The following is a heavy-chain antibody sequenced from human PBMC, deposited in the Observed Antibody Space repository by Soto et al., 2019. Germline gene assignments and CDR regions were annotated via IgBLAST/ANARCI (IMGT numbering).Heavy chain of an antibody. J-gene: IGHJ6*02. Sequence: GGSLRLSCAASGITFSNHALSWVRQAPGKGLEWVSGISGSGTTTYYADSVKGRFTISRDNSKNTLSLQMNSLRAEDTAVYYCARGGYCISTSCYRDYYGMDVWGQGTTVTVSS. D-gene: IGHD2-2*01. CDR1: GITFSNHA. CDR2: ISGSGTTT. V-gene: IGHV3-23*01. CDR3: ARGGYCISTSCYRDYYGMDV.